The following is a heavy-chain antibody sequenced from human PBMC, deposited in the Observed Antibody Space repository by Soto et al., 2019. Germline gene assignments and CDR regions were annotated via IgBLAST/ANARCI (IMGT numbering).Heavy chain of an antibody. Sequence: PGESLKISCKGSGYSFTSYWISWVRQMPGKGLEWMGRIDPSDSYTNYSPSFQGHVTISADKSISTAYLQWSSLKASDTAMYYCASSSGNYGIYYYYGMDVWGHGTTVTFSS. CDR3: ASSSGNYGIYYYYGMDV. J-gene: IGHJ6*02. D-gene: IGHD4-4*01. CDR1: GYSFTSYW. V-gene: IGHV5-10-1*01. CDR2: IDPSDSYT.